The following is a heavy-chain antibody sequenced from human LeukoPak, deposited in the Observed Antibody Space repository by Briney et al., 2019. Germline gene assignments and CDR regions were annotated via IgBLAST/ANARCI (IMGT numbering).Heavy chain of an antibody. D-gene: IGHD3-10*01. CDR3: AKARGRITMVRGVFDY. CDR1: EFTFSSYA. V-gene: IGHV3-23*01. CDR2: ISGSGGST. J-gene: IGHJ4*02. Sequence: PGGSLRLSCAASEFTFSSYAMSWVRQAPGKGLEWVSAISGSGGSTYYADSVKGRFTISRDNSKNTLYLQMNSLRAEDTAVYYCAKARGRITMVRGVFDYWGQGTLVTVSS.